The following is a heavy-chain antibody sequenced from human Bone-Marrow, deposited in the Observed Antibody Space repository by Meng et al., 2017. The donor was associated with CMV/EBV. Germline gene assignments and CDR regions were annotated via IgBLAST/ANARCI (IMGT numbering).Heavy chain of an antibody. CDR2: IKHNSGGT. J-gene: IGHJ4*02. Sequence: SCKASGYTFTGYYMQWVRQAPGQGLEWMGWIKHNSGGTNYAQKFQGRVTMTRDTSISTAYMELSRLRSDDTAVYYCARDQRRTPSDYWGQGTLVTVSS. CDR3: ARDQRRTPSDY. D-gene: IGHD1-1*01. V-gene: IGHV1-2*02. CDR1: GYTFTGYY.